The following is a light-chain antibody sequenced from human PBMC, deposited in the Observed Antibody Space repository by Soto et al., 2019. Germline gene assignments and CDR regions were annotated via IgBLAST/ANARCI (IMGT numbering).Light chain of an antibody. Sequence: EIVLRQSPATLSLSPGERATLSCRASQSVSSYLAWYQQRPGQAPRLLIYGASNRATGIPARFSGSGSGTAFTLNISSLEAEDLAVYYCQQRIDWPMTFGQGTRLEIK. CDR2: GAS. CDR3: QQRIDWPMT. J-gene: IGKJ5*01. V-gene: IGKV3-11*01. CDR1: QSVSSY.